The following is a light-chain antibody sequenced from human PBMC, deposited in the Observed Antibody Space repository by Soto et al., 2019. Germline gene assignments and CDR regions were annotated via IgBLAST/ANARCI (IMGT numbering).Light chain of an antibody. V-gene: IGKV3-20*01. J-gene: IGKJ2*03. Sequence: EIVLTQSPGTLSLSPGERATLSCRASQSVSSSYLAWYQQKPGQAPRLLIYGASSRATGIPDRFSGSGFGTHFTLAISRLEPEDFAVDYCQENGNSPYSFDQATKLEI. CDR1: QSVSSSY. CDR2: GAS. CDR3: QENGNSPYS.